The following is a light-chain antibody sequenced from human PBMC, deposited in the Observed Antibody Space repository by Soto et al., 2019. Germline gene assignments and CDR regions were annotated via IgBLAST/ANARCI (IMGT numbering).Light chain of an antibody. Sequence: QSVLTQPPSVSGAPGQRVTISCTGSSSNIGAGYDVHWYQQLPGTAPKLLINGNSNRPSGVPDRFSGSKSGTSASLAITGLQAEDEAYYYCQSYDSSLSGYVVGTGTKVTVL. V-gene: IGLV1-40*01. CDR3: QSYDSSLSGYV. CDR2: GNS. CDR1: SSNIGAGYD. J-gene: IGLJ1*01.